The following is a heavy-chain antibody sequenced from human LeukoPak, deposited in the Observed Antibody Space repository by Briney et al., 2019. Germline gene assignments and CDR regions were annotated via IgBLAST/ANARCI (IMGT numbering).Heavy chain of an antibody. J-gene: IGHJ4*02. CDR1: GFTFSNYS. CDR2: IGTTGSYI. Sequence: GGSLRLSCAASGFTFSNYSMNWVRQAPGKGLEWVSSIGTTGSYIFYADSVKGRFTISRDNSKNTLYLQMNSLRAEDTAVYYCAKVKSRSGDPENYYSVKGYFDYWGQGTLVTVSS. D-gene: IGHD3-22*01. CDR3: AKVKSRSGDPENYYSVKGYFDY. V-gene: IGHV3-21*01.